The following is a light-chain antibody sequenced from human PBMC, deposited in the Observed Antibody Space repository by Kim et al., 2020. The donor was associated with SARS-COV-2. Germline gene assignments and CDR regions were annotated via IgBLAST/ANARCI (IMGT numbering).Light chain of an antibody. CDR1: QSLSSSY. V-gene: IGKV3-20*01. J-gene: IGKJ5*01. CDR3: QQYGSSPSIT. Sequence: EIVLTQSPGTLSLSPGERATLSCRASQSLSSSYLAWYQQKPGQAPRLLIYGASSRATGIPDRFSGSESGTDFTLTISRLEPEEFAVYYCQQYGSSPSITFGQGTRLEIK. CDR2: GAS.